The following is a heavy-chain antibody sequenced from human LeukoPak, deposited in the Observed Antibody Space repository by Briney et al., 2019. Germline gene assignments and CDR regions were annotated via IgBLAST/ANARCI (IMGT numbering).Heavy chain of an antibody. J-gene: IGHJ4*02. CDR3: ARDLDFEGYGDYDLFDY. D-gene: IGHD4-17*01. Sequence: GRSLRLSCAASGFTFSSYGMHWVRQAPGKGLEWVAVIWYDGSNKYYADSVKGRFTISRDNSKNTLYLQMNSLRAEDTAVYYCARDLDFEGYGDYDLFDYWGRGTLVTVSS. CDR2: IWYDGSNK. V-gene: IGHV3-33*01. CDR1: GFTFSSYG.